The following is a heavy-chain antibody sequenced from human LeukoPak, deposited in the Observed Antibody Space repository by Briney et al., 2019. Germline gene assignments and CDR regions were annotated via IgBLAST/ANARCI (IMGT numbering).Heavy chain of an antibody. CDR1: GFSFSSYS. J-gene: IGHJ3*02. Sequence: GGSLRLSCAASGFSFSSYSMNWVRQAPGKGLEWVSSISTSSSYIYYADSVKGRFTISRDNAKNSLYLQMNSLRAEDTAFYYCARDLGVNAFDIWGQGTMVTVSS. D-gene: IGHD3-16*01. V-gene: IGHV3-21*04. CDR3: ARDLGVNAFDI. CDR2: ISTSSSYI.